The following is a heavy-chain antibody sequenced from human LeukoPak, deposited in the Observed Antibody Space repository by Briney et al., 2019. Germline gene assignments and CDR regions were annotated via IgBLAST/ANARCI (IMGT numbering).Heavy chain of an antibody. CDR1: GFTFSSYA. J-gene: IGHJ6*04. V-gene: IGHV3-23*01. CDR2: ISGSGGST. CDR3: AELGITMIGGV. D-gene: IGHD3-10*02. Sequence: RAGGSLRLSCAASGFTFSSYAMSWVRQAPGKGLEWVSAISGSGGSTYADSVKGRFTISRDNSKNSLYLQMNSLRAEDTAVYYCAELGITMIGGVWGKGTTVTISS.